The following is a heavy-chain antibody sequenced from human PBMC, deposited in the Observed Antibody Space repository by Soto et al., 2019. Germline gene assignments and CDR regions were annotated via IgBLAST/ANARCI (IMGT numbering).Heavy chain of an antibody. CDR2: IIPIVRLT. Sequence: QVQLVESGAEVKKPGSSVTVSCRASGGTFPNYAISWVRQAPGKGLEWLGGIIPIVRLTNSAEKFLGRVIITADESTSTTYLELNCPRSEDTAIYYCASDQEADFWSRNHYRLNVWGHGTTVTVS. D-gene: IGHD3-3*01. CDR1: GGTFPNYA. V-gene: IGHV1-69*01. J-gene: IGHJ6*02. CDR3: ASDQEADFWSRNHYRLNV.